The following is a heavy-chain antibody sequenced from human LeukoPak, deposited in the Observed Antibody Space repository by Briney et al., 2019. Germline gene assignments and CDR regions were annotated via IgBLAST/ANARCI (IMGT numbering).Heavy chain of an antibody. D-gene: IGHD2-2*01. CDR1: GFTFSSYS. Sequence: PGGSLRLSCAASGFTFSSYSMNWVRQAPGKGLEWVSTISSSSSYIYYADSVKGRFTISRDNAKNSLYLQMNSLRAEDTAVYYCARDRCSSTSCSFDYWGQGTLVTVSS. J-gene: IGHJ4*02. CDR3: ARDRCSSTSCSFDY. CDR2: ISSSSSYI. V-gene: IGHV3-21*01.